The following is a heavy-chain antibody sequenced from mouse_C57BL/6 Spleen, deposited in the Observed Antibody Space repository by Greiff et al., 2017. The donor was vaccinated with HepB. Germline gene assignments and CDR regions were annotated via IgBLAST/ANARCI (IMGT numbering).Heavy chain of an antibody. CDR3: ARNYYSNDWYFDV. D-gene: IGHD2-5*01. J-gene: IGHJ1*03. V-gene: IGHV1-54*01. Sequence: VHLVESGAELVRPGTSVKVSCKASGYAFTNYLIEWVKQRPGQGLEWIGVINPGSGGTNYNEKFKGKATLTADKSSSTAYMQLSSLTSEDSAVYFCARNYYSNDWYFDVWGTGTTVTVSS. CDR2: INPGSGGT. CDR1: GYAFTNYL.